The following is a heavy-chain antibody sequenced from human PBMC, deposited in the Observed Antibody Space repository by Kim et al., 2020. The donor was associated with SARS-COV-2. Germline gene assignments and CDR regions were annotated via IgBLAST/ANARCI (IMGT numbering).Heavy chain of an antibody. V-gene: IGHV4-39*01. Sequence: SETLSLTCTVSGGSISSSSYYWGWIRQPPGKGLEWIGSIYYSGSTYYNPSLKSRVTISVDTSKNQFSLKLSSVTAADTAVYYCASITTYGFYYNWGQGTLVTVSS. CDR2: IYYSGST. CDR1: GGSISSSSYY. CDR3: ASITTYGFYYN. D-gene: IGHD1-26*01. J-gene: IGHJ4*02.